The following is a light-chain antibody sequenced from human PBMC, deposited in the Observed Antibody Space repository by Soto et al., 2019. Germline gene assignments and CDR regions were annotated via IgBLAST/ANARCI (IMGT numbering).Light chain of an antibody. Sequence: QSALTQPPSASGSPGQSVTISCTGSSSDVGGYNYVSWYQQHPGKAPKLMIYEVSKRPSGVPDRLSGSKSGNTATLTVSGXXXXXXXXYYCSSYGGSNTVVFGGGTKVTVL. CDR2: EVS. J-gene: IGLJ2*01. CDR1: SSDVGGYNY. V-gene: IGLV2-8*01. CDR3: SSYGGSNTVV.